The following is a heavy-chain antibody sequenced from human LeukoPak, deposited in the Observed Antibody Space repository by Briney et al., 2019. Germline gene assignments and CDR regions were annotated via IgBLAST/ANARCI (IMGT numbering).Heavy chain of an antibody. CDR3: ATVTTSGY. Sequence: GGSLRLSCAASGFTFSSYAMHWVRQAPGKGLEYVSAISSNGGSTYYANSVKGRFTISRDNSKHTLYLQMGSLRAEDMAVYYCATVTTSGYWGQGTLVTVSS. D-gene: IGHD4-17*01. J-gene: IGHJ4*02. V-gene: IGHV3-64*01. CDR2: ISSNGGST. CDR1: GFTFSSYA.